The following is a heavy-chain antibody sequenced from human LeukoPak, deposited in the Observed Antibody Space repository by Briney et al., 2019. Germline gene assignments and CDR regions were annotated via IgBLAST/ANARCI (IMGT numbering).Heavy chain of an antibody. CDR3: ARDGTVTKFDY. Sequence: PSETLSLTCTVSGGSISSGSYYWSWIRQPAGKGLEWIGRIYTSGSTNYNPSLKSRVTISVDTSKNQFSLKLSSVTAADTAVYYCARDGTVTKFDYWGQGTLVTVSS. V-gene: IGHV4-61*02. CDR2: IYTSGST. D-gene: IGHD4-17*01. CDR1: GGSISSGSYY. J-gene: IGHJ4*02.